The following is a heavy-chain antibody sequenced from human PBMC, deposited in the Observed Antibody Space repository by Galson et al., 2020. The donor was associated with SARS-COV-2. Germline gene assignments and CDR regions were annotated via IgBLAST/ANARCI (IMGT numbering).Heavy chain of an antibody. V-gene: IGHV3-30*03. CDR2: ISNDGNEN. Sequence: GESLKISCAASGFIFNYYGVHWVRQAPGKGLECVAIISNDGNENFYADSVKGRFTISRDSSKYTVYLQMNSLRTEDTAVYYCARDPSDAPGVWGQGTTVTVSS. D-gene: IGHD7-27*01. CDR3: ARDPSDAPGV. CDR1: GFIFNYYG. J-gene: IGHJ6*02.